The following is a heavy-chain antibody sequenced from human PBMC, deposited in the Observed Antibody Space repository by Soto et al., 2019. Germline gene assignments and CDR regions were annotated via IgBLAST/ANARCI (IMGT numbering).Heavy chain of an antibody. CDR3: AHTPLYCSGGSCHFDY. V-gene: IGHV2-5*02. CDR1: GFSLSTSGVG. J-gene: IGHJ4*02. CDR2: IYWDNDK. D-gene: IGHD2-15*01. Sequence: GSGPTLVNPTQTLTLTCTFSGFSLSTSGVGVGWIRQPPGKALEWLALIYWDNDKRYRPTLKSRVKITKETSKKHVVLTKTNMDPVDTVTFYCAHTPLYCSGGSCHFDYWGQGTLVTVSS.